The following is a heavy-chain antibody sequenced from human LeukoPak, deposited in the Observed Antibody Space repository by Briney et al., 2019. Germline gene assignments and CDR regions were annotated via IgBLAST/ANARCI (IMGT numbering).Heavy chain of an antibody. V-gene: IGHV3-20*04. CDR2: INWNGGRT. CDR1: GFTFDDYG. CDR3: AREGVKRAVAGTWFDP. J-gene: IGHJ5*02. Sequence: GGSLRLSCAASGFTFDDYGMTWVRQAPGKGLEWVSGINWNGGRTGYADFVKGRFTISRDNAKNSLYLQMNSLRAEDTALYYCAREGVKRAVAGTWFDPWGQGTLVTVSS. D-gene: IGHD6-19*01.